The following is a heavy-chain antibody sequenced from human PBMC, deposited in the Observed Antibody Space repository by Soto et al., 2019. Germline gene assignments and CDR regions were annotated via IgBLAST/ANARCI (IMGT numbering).Heavy chain of an antibody. J-gene: IGHJ4*02. CDR3: ARSWNYASGSRVDY. D-gene: IGHD3-10*01. Sequence: EVQLVESGGGLVQPGGSLRLFCAASGFTFSSYWMHWVRQAPGKGLVWVSRTNNEGSSTSHADSVKGRFTISRDNAKNTLYLQMNSLRAEDTAVYYCARSWNYASGSRVDYWGPGTLVTVSS. V-gene: IGHV3-74*01. CDR2: TNNEGSST. CDR1: GFTFSSYW.